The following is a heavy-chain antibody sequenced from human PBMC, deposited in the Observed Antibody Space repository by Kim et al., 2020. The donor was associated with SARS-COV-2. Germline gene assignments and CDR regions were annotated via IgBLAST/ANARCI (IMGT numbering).Heavy chain of an antibody. Sequence: SETLSLTCTVSGGSVSSGSYYWSWIRQPPGKGLEWIGYIYYSGSTNYNPSLKSRVTISVDTSKNQFSLKLSSVTAADTAVYYCARTHITIFGVANYYYYGMDVWGQGTTVTVSS. V-gene: IGHV4-61*01. CDR2: IYYSGST. J-gene: IGHJ6*02. D-gene: IGHD3-3*01. CDR3: ARTHITIFGVANYYYYGMDV. CDR1: GGSVSSGSYY.